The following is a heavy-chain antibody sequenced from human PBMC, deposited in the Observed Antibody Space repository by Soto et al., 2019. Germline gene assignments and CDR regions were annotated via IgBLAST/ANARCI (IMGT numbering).Heavy chain of an antibody. J-gene: IGHJ3*02. D-gene: IGHD3-10*01. Sequence: ASVKVSCKASGYTFTSYDISCVRQAPGQGLEWMGWISAYNGNTNYAQKLQGRVTMTTDTSTSTAYMELRSLRSDDTAVYYCARDRARLSSSAFDIWGQGTMVTVSS. CDR1: GYTFTSYD. CDR2: ISAYNGNT. CDR3: ARDRARLSSSAFDI. V-gene: IGHV1-18*01.